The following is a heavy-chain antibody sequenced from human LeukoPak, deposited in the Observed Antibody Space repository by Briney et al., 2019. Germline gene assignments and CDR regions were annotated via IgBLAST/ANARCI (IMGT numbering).Heavy chain of an antibody. CDR1: GGSISSYY. D-gene: IGHD3-10*01. V-gene: IGHV4-59*01. CDR3: ARHVLLWFGESTPYYYMDV. J-gene: IGHJ6*03. CDR2: IYYIGST. Sequence: SETLSLTCTVSGGSISSYYWSWIRQPPGKGLEWIGFIYYIGSTKYNPSLKSRVTISVDTSKNQFSLKMRSVTAADTAVDYCARHVLLWFGESTPYYYMDVWGKGTTVTISS.